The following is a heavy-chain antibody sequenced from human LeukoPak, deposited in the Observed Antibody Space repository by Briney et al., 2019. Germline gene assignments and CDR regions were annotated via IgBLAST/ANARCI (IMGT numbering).Heavy chain of an antibody. J-gene: IGHJ4*02. V-gene: IGHV3-74*01. CDR1: GFTFSTFW. D-gene: IGHD3-22*01. CDR2: NGSST. Sequence: GGSLRLSCAASGFTFSTFWMHWVRQAPGKGLVWVSRNGSSTNYADSVKGRFTISRDNAKNTLHLQMNSLRAEDTAVYYCVRDWGYDSSGYWQKYFDSWGQGTLVTVSS. CDR3: VRDWGYDSSGYWQKYFDS.